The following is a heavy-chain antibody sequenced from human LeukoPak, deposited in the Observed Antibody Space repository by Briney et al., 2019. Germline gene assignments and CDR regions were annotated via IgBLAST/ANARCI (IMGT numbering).Heavy chain of an antibody. J-gene: IGHJ5*02. D-gene: IGHD3-16*02. CDR3: ARQGPRYDYVWGSYRYDSFNWFDP. CDR1: GFTFGNYG. Sequence: GGSLRLSCAASGFTFGNYGMSWVRQAPGKGLEWVSSISSSSSYIYYADSVKGRFTISRDNAKNSLYLQMNSLRAEDTAVYYCARQGPRYDYVWGSYRYDSFNWFDPWGQGTLVTVSS. CDR2: ISSSSSYI. V-gene: IGHV3-21*01.